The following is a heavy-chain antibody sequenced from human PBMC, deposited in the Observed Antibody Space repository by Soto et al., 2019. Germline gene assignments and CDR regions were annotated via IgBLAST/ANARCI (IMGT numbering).Heavy chain of an antibody. V-gene: IGHV4-4*02. J-gene: IGHJ3*02. D-gene: IGHD3-22*01. CDR1: SGSISSSNW. Sequence: QVQLQESGPGLVKPSVTLSLTCAVSSGSISSSNWWSWVRQPPGKGLEWIGEIYHSGSTNYNPSLKSRVTISVDKSKNQCSLKLSSVTAADTAVYYCASGSLRKYAFDIWGQGTMVTVYS. CDR2: IYHSGST. CDR3: ASGSLRKYAFDI.